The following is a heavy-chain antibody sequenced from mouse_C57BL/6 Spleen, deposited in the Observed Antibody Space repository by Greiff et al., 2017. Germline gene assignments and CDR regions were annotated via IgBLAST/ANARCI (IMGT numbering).Heavy chain of an antibody. V-gene: IGHV1-50*01. J-gene: IGHJ4*01. CDR2: IDPSDSYT. CDR1: GYTFTSYW. Sequence: QVQLQQPGAELVKPGASVKLSCKASGYTFTSYWMQWVKQRPGQGLEWIGEIDPSDSYTNYNQKFKGKATLTVDTSSSTAYMQLSSLTSEDSAVYYCARREDYYYAMDYWGQGTSVTVSS. CDR3: ARREDYYYAMDY.